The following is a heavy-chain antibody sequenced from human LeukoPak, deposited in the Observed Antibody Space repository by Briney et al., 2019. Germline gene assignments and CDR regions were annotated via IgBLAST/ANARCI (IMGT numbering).Heavy chain of an antibody. CDR3: ARGLIAVADPIDY. J-gene: IGHJ4*02. CDR1: GYTFTGYY. D-gene: IGHD6-19*01. V-gene: IGHV1-2*02. Sequence: ASVKVSCKASGYTFTGYYMHWVRQAPGQGLEWMEWINPNSGGTNYAQKFQGRVTMTRDTSISTAYMELSRLRSDDTAVYYCARGLIAVADPIDYWGQGTLVTVSS. CDR2: INPNSGGT.